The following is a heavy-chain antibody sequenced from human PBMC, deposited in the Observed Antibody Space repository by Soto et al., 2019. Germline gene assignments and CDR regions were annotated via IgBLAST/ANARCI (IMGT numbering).Heavy chain of an antibody. V-gene: IGHV1-2*04. CDR1: GYTFTGYY. CDR3: ARGSFDWLLSQVRLYYFDY. J-gene: IGHJ4*02. CDR2: INPNSGGT. Sequence: VSVKVSCKASGYTFTGYYMHWVRQAPGQGLEWMGWINPNSGGTNYGQKFQGWVTMTRDTSISTAYMELSRLRSDDAAVYYCARGSFDWLLSQVRLYYFDYWGQGTLVAVSS. D-gene: IGHD3-9*01.